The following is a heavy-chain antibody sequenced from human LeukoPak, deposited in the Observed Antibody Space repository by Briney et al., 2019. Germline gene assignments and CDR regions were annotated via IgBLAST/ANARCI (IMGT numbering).Heavy chain of an antibody. Sequence: ASVKVSCKASGFTFTDYIIHWVRQAPGQRLEWMGWMNAGNGNTKYSQNFQGRVTITRDTSASTAYMELSSLRSEDTAVYYCTREVWGFDPWAGEPWSPSPQ. CDR2: MNAGNGNT. CDR3: TREVWGFDP. V-gene: IGHV1-3*01. J-gene: IGHJ5*02. D-gene: IGHD7-27*01. CDR1: GFTFTDYI.